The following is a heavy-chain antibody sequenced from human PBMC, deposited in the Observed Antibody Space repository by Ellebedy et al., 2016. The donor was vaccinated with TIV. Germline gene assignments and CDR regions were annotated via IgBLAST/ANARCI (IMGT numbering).Heavy chain of an antibody. V-gene: IGHV4-39*07. Sequence: MPSETLSLTCSVSGGSVSSTRYYWAWIRQTPGRGLEWVGTIHSSGLTYYNPSLKSRVTISADTSKAQVSLKLISVTAADTAIYYCASDSNNIRWFYFWGQGTLVTVSS. CDR3: ASDSNNIRWFYF. CDR2: IHSSGLT. J-gene: IGHJ5*01. CDR1: GGSVSSTRYY. D-gene: IGHD1-14*01.